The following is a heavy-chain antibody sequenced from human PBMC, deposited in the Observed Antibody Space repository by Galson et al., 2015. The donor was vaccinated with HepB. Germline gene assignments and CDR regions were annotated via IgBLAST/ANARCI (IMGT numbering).Heavy chain of an antibody. J-gene: IGHJ5*02. CDR2: INAGNGNT. V-gene: IGHV1-3*01. D-gene: IGHD3-10*01. CDR1: GYTFTSYA. Sequence: SAQVSCKASGYTFTSYAMHWVRQAPGQRLEWMGWINAGNGNTKYSQRFQGRVTITRDTSASTAYMELSSLRSEDTAVYYCARLRVTYGWFDPWGQGTLVTVSS. CDR3: ARLRVTYGWFDP.